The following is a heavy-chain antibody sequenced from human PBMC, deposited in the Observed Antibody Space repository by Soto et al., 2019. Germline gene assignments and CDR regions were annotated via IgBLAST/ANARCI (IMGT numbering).Heavy chain of an antibody. J-gene: IGHJ3*02. V-gene: IGHV3-20*01. CDR3: ARRYYGDYGDAFDI. CDR2: INWNGGST. Sequence: EVRLVESGGGVVRPGGSLRLSCAASGFTFDDYGMSWVRQAPGKGLEWVSGINWNGGSTGYADSVKGRFTISRDNAKNSLYLQMNSLRAEDTALYHCARRYYGDYGDAFDIWGQGTMVTVSS. D-gene: IGHD4-17*01. CDR1: GFTFDDYG.